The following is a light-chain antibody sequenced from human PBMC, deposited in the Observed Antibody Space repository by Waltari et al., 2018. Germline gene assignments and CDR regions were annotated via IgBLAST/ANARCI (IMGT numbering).Light chain of an antibody. Sequence: QSALTQPPSASGSPGQSVTISCTGSIRDVGAYDYVSGYQQHPGKAPRLLIYDVSKRPSGVPYRFSGSKSGNTASLTVSGLQADDEADYYCSSYSDIKQRVFGTGTKVTVL. CDR2: DVS. CDR1: IRDVGAYDY. V-gene: IGLV2-8*01. J-gene: IGLJ1*01. CDR3: SSYSDIKQRV.